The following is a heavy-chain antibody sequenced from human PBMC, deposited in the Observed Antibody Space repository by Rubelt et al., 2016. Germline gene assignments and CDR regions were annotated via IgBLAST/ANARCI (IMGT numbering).Heavy chain of an antibody. CDR1: GGSFSGYY. V-gene: IGHV4-34*01. CDR3: ASNDYGDYADY. D-gene: IGHD4-17*01. CDR2: INHSGST. J-gene: IGHJ4*02. Sequence: QVQLQQWGAGLLKPSETLSLTCAVYGGSFSGYYWSWIRQPPGEGLEWIGEINHSGSTNYNPSLKSRVTISVDTSKNQFSLKLSPVTAADTAVYYCASNDYGDYADYWGQGTLVTVSS.